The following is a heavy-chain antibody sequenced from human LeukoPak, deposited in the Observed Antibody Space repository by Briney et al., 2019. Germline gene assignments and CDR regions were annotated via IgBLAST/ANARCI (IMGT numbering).Heavy chain of an antibody. J-gene: IGHJ4*02. V-gene: IGHV1-2*02. CDR3: ARPLSDYDSSGYYEAFSFDY. D-gene: IGHD3-22*01. Sequence: ASVKVSCKASGYTFTGYYMHWVRQAPGQGLEWMGWINPNSGGTNYAQKFQGRVTMTRDTSISTIYMELSSLRSEDTAVYYCARPLSDYDSSGYYEAFSFDYWGQGTLVTVSS. CDR1: GYTFTGYY. CDR2: INPNSGGT.